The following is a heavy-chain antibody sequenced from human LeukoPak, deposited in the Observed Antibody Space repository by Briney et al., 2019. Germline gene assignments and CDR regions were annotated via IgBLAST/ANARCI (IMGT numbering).Heavy chain of an antibody. Sequence: PGESLRLSCAASGFTFSSYSMNWVRQAPGKGLEWVSYISSRSSTIYYADSVKGRFAISRDNAKNSLYLQMNSLRAEDTAVYYCARDRGPRESYYYYYYMDVWGKGTTVTVSS. J-gene: IGHJ6*03. CDR2: ISSRSSTI. CDR1: GFTFSSYS. V-gene: IGHV3-48*01. CDR3: ARDRGPRESYYYYYYMDV.